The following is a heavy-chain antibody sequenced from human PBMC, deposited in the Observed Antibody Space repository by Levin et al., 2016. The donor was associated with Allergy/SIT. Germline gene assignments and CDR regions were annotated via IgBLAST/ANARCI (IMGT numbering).Heavy chain of an antibody. CDR1: GGSISSSNW. CDR2: IYHSGST. D-gene: IGHD5-18*01. J-gene: IGHJ5*02. Sequence: SETLSLTCAVSGGSISSSNWWSWVRQPPGKGLEWIGEIYHSGSTNYNPSLKSRVTISVDKSKNQFSLKLSSVTAADTAVYYCARDVAYSYGYYDPWGQGTLVTVSS. CDR3: ARDVAYSYGYYDP. V-gene: IGHV4-4*02.